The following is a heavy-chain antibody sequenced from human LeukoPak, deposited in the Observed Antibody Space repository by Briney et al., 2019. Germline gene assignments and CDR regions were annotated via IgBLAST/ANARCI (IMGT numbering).Heavy chain of an antibody. J-gene: IGHJ3*01. Sequence: ASVKVSCKASGYTITSYYMHWVRQAPGQGLEWMGSFDPEDGDSIYAQKFEGRVTMTEDTSTDTAYMELSSLRSEDTAVYYCATHWGPHAFDFWGQGTMVTVSS. CDR2: FDPEDGDS. D-gene: IGHD7-27*01. V-gene: IGHV1-24*01. CDR3: ATHWGPHAFDF. CDR1: GYTITSYY.